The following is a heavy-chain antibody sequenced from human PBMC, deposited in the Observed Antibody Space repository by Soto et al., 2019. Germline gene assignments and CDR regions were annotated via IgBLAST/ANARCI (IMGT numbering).Heavy chain of an antibody. CDR1: GFSLTTRGVG. D-gene: IGHD3-10*01. CDR2: IYWDDDK. Sequence: KESGPTLVKPTQTLTLTCTFSGFSLTTRGVGVGWIRQPPGKALECLALIYWDDDKRYSPSLQSRLSITKDTSKNQVVLTMTNVDPVDTATYYCAHIPNYYQSDWFDPWGQGTLVSVSS. J-gene: IGHJ5*02. V-gene: IGHV2-5*02. CDR3: AHIPNYYQSDWFDP.